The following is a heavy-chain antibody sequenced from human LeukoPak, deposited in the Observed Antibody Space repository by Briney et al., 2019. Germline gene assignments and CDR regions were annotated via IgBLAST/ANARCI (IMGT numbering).Heavy chain of an antibody. CDR3: ASLGFYDFWSGYQASYFDY. D-gene: IGHD3-3*01. CDR2: IRYDGSNK. CDR1: GFTFSSYG. Sequence: GGSLRLSCAASGFTFSSYGMHWVRQAPGKGLEWVAFIRYDGSNKYYADSVKGRFTISRDNSKNTLYLQMNSLRAEDTAVYYCASLGFYDFWSGYQASYFDYWGQGTLVTVSS. V-gene: IGHV3-30*02. J-gene: IGHJ4*02.